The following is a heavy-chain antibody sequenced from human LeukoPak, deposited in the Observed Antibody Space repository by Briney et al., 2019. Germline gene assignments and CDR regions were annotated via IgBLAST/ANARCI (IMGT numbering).Heavy chain of an antibody. Sequence: PGGSLRLSCAASGFTVSSNYMSWVRQAPGKGLEWVSVIFSGGTTYYPDSVKGRFTISRDNSKNTLYLQMNSLRAEDTAVYYCAREGNYYDMDVWGQGTTVTVSS. CDR2: IFSGGTT. J-gene: IGHJ6*02. CDR1: GFTVSSNY. CDR3: AREGNYYDMDV. V-gene: IGHV3-53*01.